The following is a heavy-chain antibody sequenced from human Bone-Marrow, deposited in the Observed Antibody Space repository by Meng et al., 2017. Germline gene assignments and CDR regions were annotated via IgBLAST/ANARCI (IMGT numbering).Heavy chain of an antibody. D-gene: IGHD4-11*01. CDR1: GFTFGHYA. V-gene: IGHV3-9*01. CDR3: TKDNVDSITTFFDY. CDR2: INWNSDYT. J-gene: IGHJ4*02. Sequence: SLKISCAACGFTFGHYAMHWVRQAPGRGLEWVSGINWNSDYTAYADSVKGRFTISRDNAGSSLYLHMDSLRPDDTAFYYCTKDNVDSITTFFDYWGPGTLVTVSS.